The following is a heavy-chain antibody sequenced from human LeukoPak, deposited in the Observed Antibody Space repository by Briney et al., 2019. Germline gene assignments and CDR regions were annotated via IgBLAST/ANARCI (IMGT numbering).Heavy chain of an antibody. J-gene: IGHJ4*02. V-gene: IGHV3-30-3*01. CDR1: GFTFSSYA. CDR3: ATTHVVVTANFDY. D-gene: IGHD2-21*02. Sequence: GASLRLSCAASGFTFSSYAMHWVRQAPGKGLEWVAVISYDGSNKYYADSVKGRFTISRDNSKNTLYLQMNSLRAEDTAVYYCATTHVVVTANFDYWGQGTLVTVSS. CDR2: ISYDGSNK.